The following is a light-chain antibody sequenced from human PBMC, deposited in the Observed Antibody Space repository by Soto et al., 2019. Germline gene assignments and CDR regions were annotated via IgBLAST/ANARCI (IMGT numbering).Light chain of an antibody. CDR1: QGISRS. CDR2: AAS. CDR3: KQLNSYPIT. V-gene: IGKV1D-12*01. J-gene: IGKJ5*01. Sequence: DIEMAQSPSSVSASVGDRVTITCKASQGISRSLAWYQQKPGKAPKLRIYAASSLQSGVPSRLSGSGFGKDFTLTISSLQPEDSAIYYCKQLNSYPITFGQGTRLEIK.